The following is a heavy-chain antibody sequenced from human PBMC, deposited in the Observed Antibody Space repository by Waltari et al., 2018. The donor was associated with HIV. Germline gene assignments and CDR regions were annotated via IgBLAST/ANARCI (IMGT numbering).Heavy chain of an antibody. J-gene: IGHJ3*01. D-gene: IGHD5-12*01. CDR2: IKNKRDGGAT. CDR3: TTGGYPTEAFDV. Sequence: GQGVASGGGLVKPGGSLIVSCASFHITFGDVWVTWVRQGPGKGLEWVGRIKNKRDGGATDYAASVKGRFVISRDDSQNTLYLQMSGLRTEDTAIYYCTTGGYPTEAFDVWGQGTMVTVSP. CDR1: HITFGDVW. V-gene: IGHV3-15*01.